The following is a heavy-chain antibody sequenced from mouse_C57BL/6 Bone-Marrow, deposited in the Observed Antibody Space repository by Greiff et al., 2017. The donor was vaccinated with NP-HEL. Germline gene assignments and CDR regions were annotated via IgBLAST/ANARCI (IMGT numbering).Heavy chain of an antibody. Sequence: QVQLQQPGAELVKPGASVKLSCKASGYTFTSYWMHWVKQRPGQGLEWIGMIHPNSGSTNYNEKFKSKATLTVDKASSTAYMQLSSLTSEDSAVYYCARRRGHENYVDYWGQGTTLTVSS. CDR3: ARRRGHENYVDY. CDR2: IHPNSGST. J-gene: IGHJ2*01. CDR1: GYTFTSYW. V-gene: IGHV1-64*01. D-gene: IGHD3-3*01.